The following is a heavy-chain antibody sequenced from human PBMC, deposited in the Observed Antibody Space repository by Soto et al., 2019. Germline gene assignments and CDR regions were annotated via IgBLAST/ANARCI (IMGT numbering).Heavy chain of an antibody. D-gene: IGHD3-9*01. J-gene: IGHJ1*01. CDR1: GDSISGGYS. Sequence: QLQLQESGSGPVEPSQTLSLTCAVSGDSISGGYSWTWIRQSPGKGLEWMGYVYPSGNTYYTSSLNGRVTTSVDKSKNQFSLRLTSVTAADTAVYYCARVDSKAFGRGVFDLWGQGTLVTVSS. V-gene: IGHV4-30-2*06. CDR2: VYPSGNT. CDR3: ARVDSKAFGRGVFDL.